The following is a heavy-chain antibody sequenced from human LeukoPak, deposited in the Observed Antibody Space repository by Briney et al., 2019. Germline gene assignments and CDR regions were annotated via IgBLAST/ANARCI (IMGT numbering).Heavy chain of an antibody. CDR1: GFIVRSNH. CDR3: ARERPDSRNLDS. Sequence: GGSLRLSCAAIGFIVRSNHIHWLRQAPGKGLEWVSITYSGDTTYYADCVKGRFIISRDDSKNTLSLQMNDLRVEDTAVYYCARERPDSRNLDSWGRGALVTVSS. V-gene: IGHV3-66*01. D-gene: IGHD1-14*01. J-gene: IGHJ4*02. CDR2: TYSGDTT.